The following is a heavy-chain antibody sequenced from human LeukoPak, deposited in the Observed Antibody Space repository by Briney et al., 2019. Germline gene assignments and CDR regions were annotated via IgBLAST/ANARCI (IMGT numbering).Heavy chain of an antibody. Sequence: PGGSLRLSCTASGFFFSNYWMSWVRQTQGKGLEWVAFIRYHGSNKYYADSVKGRFTISRDNSKNTLYLQMNSLRAEDTAVYYCARGDYYDSSGYIDSWGQGTLVTVSS. CDR1: GFFFSNYW. CDR2: IRYHGSNK. CDR3: ARGDYYDSSGYIDS. J-gene: IGHJ4*02. D-gene: IGHD3-22*01. V-gene: IGHV3-30*02.